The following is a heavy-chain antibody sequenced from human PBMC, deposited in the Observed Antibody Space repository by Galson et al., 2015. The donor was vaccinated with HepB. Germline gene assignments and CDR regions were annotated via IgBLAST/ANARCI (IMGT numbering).Heavy chain of an antibody. CDR3: AKDSPGYYYNYLDS. CDR1: GFTFSSFG. CDR2: ISDDGSIK. Sequence: SLRLSCAASGFTFSSFGMHWVRQAPGKGLEWLAVISDDGSIKHYADSVKGRFTISRDYSKNTLYLQMNSLRPEDTAVYYCAKDSPGYYYNYLDSWGQGTLVSVSS. V-gene: IGHV3-30*18. D-gene: IGHD3-10*01. J-gene: IGHJ4*02.